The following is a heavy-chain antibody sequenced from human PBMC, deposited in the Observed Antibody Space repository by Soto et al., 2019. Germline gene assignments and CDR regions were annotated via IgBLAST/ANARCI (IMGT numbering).Heavy chain of an antibody. J-gene: IGHJ4*02. CDR1: GHPFLDFY. CDR3: ASSPYYYDTGRTDYF. CDR2: IKHNTGST. V-gene: IGHV1-2*02. Sequence: QVQLVQSGAEVRKPGASVRVSCSPSGHPFLDFYVHWVRQAPGKGLEWLGWIKHNTGSTNYAQKFEGRVTVTRDMSINPAYMELTRLTSDDTAVYYCASSPYYYDTGRTDYFWGPGTLVTVSS. D-gene: IGHD3-22*01.